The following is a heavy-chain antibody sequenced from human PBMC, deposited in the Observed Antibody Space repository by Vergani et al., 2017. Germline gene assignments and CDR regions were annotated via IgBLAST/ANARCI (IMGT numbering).Heavy chain of an antibody. CDR3: VRDSWRSDLRGVYWFDT. J-gene: IGHJ5*02. V-gene: IGHV4-61*02. D-gene: IGHD3-10*01. CDR2: IHASGTK. Sequence: QLQLQESCPGLLKPSETLSLTCTVSGASITSGSFYWSWIRQPAGKGLEWIGRIHASGTKNYNPSLRSRVTLSVDTSKNQLSLKMISMTAADTAVYYCVRDSWRSDLRGVYWFDTWGQGTLVSVSS. CDR1: GASITSGSFY.